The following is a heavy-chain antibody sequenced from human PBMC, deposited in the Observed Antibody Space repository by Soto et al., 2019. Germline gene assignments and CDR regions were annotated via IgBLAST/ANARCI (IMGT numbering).Heavy chain of an antibody. CDR2: IGGSGDS. CDR3: AKVEYCSGVSCYFLDY. D-gene: IGHD2-15*01. V-gene: IGHV3-23*01. CDR1: GFTFTNYA. Sequence: GGSLRLSCAASGFTFTNYAMTWVRQAPGKGLDWVSGIGGSGDSYYADSVKGRFTISRDNSKNTLYLQMNSLRAEDTAVYYCAKVEYCSGVSCYFLDYWGQRILVTGSS. J-gene: IGHJ4*02.